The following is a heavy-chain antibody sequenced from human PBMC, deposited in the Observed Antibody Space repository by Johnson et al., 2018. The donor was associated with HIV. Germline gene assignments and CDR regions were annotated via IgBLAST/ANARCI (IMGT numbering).Heavy chain of an antibody. CDR3: ARAYMASGSYYDAFDI. D-gene: IGHD1-26*01. V-gene: IGHV3-30*02. Sequence: QMQLVESGGGVVQPGGSLRLSCAASGFTFSSYGMHWVRQAPGKGLEWVALIRYDGSKKYYADSVKGRFTISRDNAKNSLYLQMNSLRAEDTALYYCARAYMASGSYYDAFDIWGQGTMVIVSS. CDR1: GFTFSSYG. CDR2: IRYDGSKK. J-gene: IGHJ3*02.